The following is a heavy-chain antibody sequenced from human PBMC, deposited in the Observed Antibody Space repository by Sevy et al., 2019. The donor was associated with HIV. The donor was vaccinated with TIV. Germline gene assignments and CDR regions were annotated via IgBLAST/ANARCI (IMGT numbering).Heavy chain of an antibody. Sequence: GGSLRLSCAASGFSFSHYWMHWVRQAPGKGQEWVANIKQDESEKYYVASVKGRFTISRDNAKNSVYLQMNSLIPEDTAIYYCARGNSGSFDYWGQGTLVTVSS. CDR1: GFSFSHYW. V-gene: IGHV3-7*04. CDR2: IKQDESEK. J-gene: IGHJ4*02. D-gene: IGHD3-22*01. CDR3: ARGNSGSFDY.